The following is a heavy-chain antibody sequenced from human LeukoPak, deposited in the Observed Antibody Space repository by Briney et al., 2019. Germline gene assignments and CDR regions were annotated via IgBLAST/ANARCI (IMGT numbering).Heavy chain of an antibody. CDR2: VNLTAGSR. CDR1: GHTFTDYY. J-gene: IGHJ4*02. V-gene: IGHV1-46*03. Sequence: GASVKVSCRASGHTFTDYYLHWVRQAPGQGLQWMGMVNLTAGSRAYAQDFQDRVTMTRDTSTSTVYMELYSLRSEDTAMYYCARDLTNWGQGTLVTVSS. CDR3: ARDLTN.